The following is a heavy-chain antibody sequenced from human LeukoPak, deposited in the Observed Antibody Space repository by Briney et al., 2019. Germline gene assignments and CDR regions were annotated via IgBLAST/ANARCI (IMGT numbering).Heavy chain of an antibody. D-gene: IGHD1-26*01. CDR1: GGSFSGYY. V-gene: IGHV4-34*01. CDR3: ARLLTGGSQEV. CDR2: INHSGST. Sequence: SETLSLTCAVYGGSFSGYYWSWIRQPPGKGLEWIGEINHSGSTNYNPSHKSRVTISVDTSKNQFSLKLSSVTAADTAVYYCARLLTGGSQEVWGQGTLVTVSS. J-gene: IGHJ4*02.